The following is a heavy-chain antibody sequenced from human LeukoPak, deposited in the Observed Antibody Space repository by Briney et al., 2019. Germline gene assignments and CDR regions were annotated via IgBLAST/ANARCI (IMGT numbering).Heavy chain of an antibody. D-gene: IGHD5-12*01. V-gene: IGHV1-8*01. CDR1: GYTFTSYD. CDR3: ARGPTIPNWFDP. CDR2: MNPNSGNT. J-gene: IGHJ5*02. Sequence: ASVKVSCKASGYTFTSYDINWVRQATGQGLEWTGWMNPNSGNTGYAQKFQGRVTMTRNTSISTAYMELSSLRSEDTAVYYCARGPTIPNWFDPWGQGTLVTVSS.